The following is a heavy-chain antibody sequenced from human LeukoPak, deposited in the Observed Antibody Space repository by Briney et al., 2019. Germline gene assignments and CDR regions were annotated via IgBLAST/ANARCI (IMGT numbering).Heavy chain of an antibody. CDR3: AKDQPSTLYSDNSFDY. Sequence: GGSLGLSCAASGFTFSSYAMHWVRQAPGKGLEWVAIISYDGSNKYYADSVKGRFTISRDNSKNTLYLQMNSLRAEDTAVYYCAKDQPSTLYSDNSFDYWGQGTLVTVSS. V-gene: IGHV3-30*04. D-gene: IGHD4-23*01. CDR2: ISYDGSNK. J-gene: IGHJ4*02. CDR1: GFTFSSYA.